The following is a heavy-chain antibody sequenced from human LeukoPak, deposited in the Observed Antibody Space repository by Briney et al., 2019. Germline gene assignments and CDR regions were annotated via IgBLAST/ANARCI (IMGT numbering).Heavy chain of an antibody. CDR1: GGTFSSYA. D-gene: IGHD3-10*01. V-gene: IGHV1-69*05. Sequence: SVKVSCKASGGTFSSYAISWVRQAPGQGLEWMGGIIPIFGTANYAQKFQGRVTMTTDTSTSTAYMELRSLRSDDTAVYYCARHRSRMVRGGDWFDPWGQGTLVTVSS. CDR3: ARHRSRMVRGGDWFDP. CDR2: IIPIFGTA. J-gene: IGHJ5*02.